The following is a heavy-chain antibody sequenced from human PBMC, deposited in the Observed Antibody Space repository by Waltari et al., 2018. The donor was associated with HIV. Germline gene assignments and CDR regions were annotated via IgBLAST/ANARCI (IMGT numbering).Heavy chain of an antibody. J-gene: IGHJ5*02. V-gene: IGHV4-59*01. CDR3: ACGYDYVWGSYRRGWFDP. CDR2: IYYSGST. CDR1: GGSISSYY. D-gene: IGHD3-16*02. Sequence: QVQLQESGPGLVKPSETLSLTCTVSGGSISSYYWSWIRQPPGKGLEWIGYIYYSGSTNYNPYLKSRVTISVDTSKNQFSLKLSSVTAADTAVYYCACGYDYVWGSYRRGWFDPWGQGTLVTVSS.